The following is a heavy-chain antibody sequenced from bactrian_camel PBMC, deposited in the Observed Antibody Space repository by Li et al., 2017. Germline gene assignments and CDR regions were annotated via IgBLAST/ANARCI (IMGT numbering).Heavy chain of an antibody. CDR2: IYTYDDRT. J-gene: IGHJ4*01. CDR1: GFTFSANW. D-gene: IGHD6*01. V-gene: IGHV3S1*01. CDR3: ATKGDGNWYQTLGY. Sequence: HVQLVESGGGSVQAGGSLRLSCTASGFTFSANWMHWVRQAPGKGLEWVSSIYTYDDRTNSADSVKGRFTISRDNTKNIVYLQMNSLKSEDTALYYCATKGDGNWYQTLGYWGQGTQVTVSS.